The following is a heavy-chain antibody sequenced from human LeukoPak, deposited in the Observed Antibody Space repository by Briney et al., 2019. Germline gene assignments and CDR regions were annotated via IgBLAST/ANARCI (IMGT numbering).Heavy chain of an antibody. CDR3: ARGVGYCSSTSCYPDAFDI. Sequence: SETLSLTCIVSGGSISNYYWSWIRQPPGKGLEWIGYIYHSGSTYYNPSLKSRVTISVDRSKNQFSLKLSSVTAADTAVYYCARGVGYCSSTSCYPDAFDIWGQGTMVTVSS. D-gene: IGHD2-2*01. CDR2: IYHSGST. V-gene: IGHV4-59*12. CDR1: GGSISNYY. J-gene: IGHJ3*02.